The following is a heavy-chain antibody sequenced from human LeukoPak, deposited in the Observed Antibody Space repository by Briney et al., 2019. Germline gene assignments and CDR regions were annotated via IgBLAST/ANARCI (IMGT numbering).Heavy chain of an antibody. D-gene: IGHD1-26*01. CDR1: GFTFSYYG. J-gene: IGHJ4*02. CDR3: AKSLVRTTSRPYEY. Sequence: PGGSLRLSCAASGFTFSYYGMHWVRQAPGKGPEWVAFIRYDGNDKYYADSVKGRFTISRDNSKNTMYLQMNSLRAEDTAMYYCAKSLVRTTSRPYEYWGQGTLVTVSS. CDR2: IRYDGNDK. V-gene: IGHV3-30*02.